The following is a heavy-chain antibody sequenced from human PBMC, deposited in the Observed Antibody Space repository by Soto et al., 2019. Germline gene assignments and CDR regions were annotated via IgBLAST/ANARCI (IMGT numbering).Heavy chain of an antibody. CDR3: ARPCLYSSNPHYYYYGMDV. J-gene: IGHJ6*02. Sequence: QVQLVESGGGVVQPGRSLRLSCAASGFTFSSYPMDWVRQAPGKGLEWVAVISYDGTNEHYADSVKGRLTISRDNSKNTLYLQMNSLRAEDTAVYYCARPCLYSSNPHYYYYGMDVWGQGTTVTVSS. V-gene: IGHV3-30-3*01. D-gene: IGHD6-13*01. CDR2: ISYDGTNE. CDR1: GFTFSSYP.